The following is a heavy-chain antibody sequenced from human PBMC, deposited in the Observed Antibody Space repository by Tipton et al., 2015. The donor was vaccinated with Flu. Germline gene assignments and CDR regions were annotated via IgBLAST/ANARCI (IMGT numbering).Heavy chain of an antibody. CDR1: GFTFSSYS. CDR3: VKGGRDNDY. V-gene: IGHV3-23*01. CDR2: INSGEDT. J-gene: IGHJ4*02. Sequence: GSLRLSCAASGFTFSSYSMSWARQAPGKGLEWVSSINSGEDTFYADSVRGRFTISRDNSENTVYLQMNSLRAGDTAVYYCVKGGRDNDYWGQGTLVTVSS. D-gene: IGHD2-15*01.